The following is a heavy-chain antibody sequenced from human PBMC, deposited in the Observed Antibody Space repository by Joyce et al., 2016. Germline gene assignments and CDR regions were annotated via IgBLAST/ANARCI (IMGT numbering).Heavy chain of an antibody. V-gene: IGHV3-21*01. D-gene: IGHD4-17*01. CDR2: ISGNGLNK. CDR3: ARIPPYGEVQHYFDY. CDR1: GFTFSTYS. Sequence: EVQLVESGGGLVKPGGSLRLSCATSGFTFSTYSMNWVRQAPGKGREGFSFISGNGLNKYYADSVKGRFTISRDNARNSLYLQMTSLRVEDTAVYYCARIPPYGEVQHYFDYWGQGTLVTVSS. J-gene: IGHJ4*02.